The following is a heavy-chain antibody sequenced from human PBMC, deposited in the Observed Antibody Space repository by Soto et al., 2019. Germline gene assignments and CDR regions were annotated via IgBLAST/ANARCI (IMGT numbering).Heavy chain of an antibody. CDR1: GYTFTTYG. V-gene: IGHV1-18*01. J-gene: IGHJ4*02. Sequence: QVQLVQSGGEVKKPGASVKVSCKASGYTFTTYGITWVRQAPGQGLEWMGWINIYNANTNYAQKLQGRVTMTMDTPTSTALMELRSRRSDDTAVNFCARGIVGAPDYWGQGTLVTVSS. D-gene: IGHD1-26*01. CDR2: INIYNANT. CDR3: ARGIVGAPDY.